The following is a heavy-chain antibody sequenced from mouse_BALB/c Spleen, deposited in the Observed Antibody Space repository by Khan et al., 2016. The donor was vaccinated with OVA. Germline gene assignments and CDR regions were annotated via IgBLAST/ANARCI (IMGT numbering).Heavy chain of an antibody. D-gene: IGHD6-2*01. CDR3: ARISSYWYSDV. Sequence: QVQLKQSGPELKKPGETVKISCKASGYSFTNYGMNWVKQAPGKGLKWMGWINTYTGEPTYADDFKGRFAFSLETSASTAYLQINNLKNGDMATYFCARISSYWYSDVWGAGSTVTVSS. J-gene: IGHJ1*01. CDR2: INTYTGEP. V-gene: IGHV9-1*02. CDR1: GYSFTNYG.